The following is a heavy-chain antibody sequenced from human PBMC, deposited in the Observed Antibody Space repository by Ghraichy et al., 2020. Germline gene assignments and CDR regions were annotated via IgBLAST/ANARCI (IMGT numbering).Heavy chain of an antibody. CDR2: IYSGGST. CDR1: GFTVSSNY. J-gene: IGHJ3*02. V-gene: IGHV3-53*01. D-gene: IGHD6-13*01. Sequence: GGSLRLSCAASGFTVSSNYMSWVRQAPGKGLEWVSVIYSGGSTYYADSVKGRFTISRDNSKNTLYLQMNSLRAEDTAVYYCARERAGIAAPFDAFDIWGQGTMVTVSS. CDR3: ARERAGIAAPFDAFDI.